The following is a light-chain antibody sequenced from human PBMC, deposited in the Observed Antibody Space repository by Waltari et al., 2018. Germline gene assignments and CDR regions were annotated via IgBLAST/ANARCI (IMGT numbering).Light chain of an antibody. CDR2: EVS. CDR3: ASYTSVSTLVV. CDR1: SRDIGGSKF. V-gene: IGLV2-14*01. Sequence: QSALTQPASVSGSPGQSITISCSGASRDIGGSKFFSWYQHHPHKAPELMFYEVSKRPPGVSKRFSGTKSDNTASLTISGLQAEDEGDYYCASYTSVSTLVVFGGGTKLTVL. J-gene: IGLJ2*01.